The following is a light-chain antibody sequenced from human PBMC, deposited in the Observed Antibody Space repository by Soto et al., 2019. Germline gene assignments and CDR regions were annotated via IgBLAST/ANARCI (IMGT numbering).Light chain of an antibody. CDR2: DAS. J-gene: IGKJ1*01. V-gene: IGKV1-33*01. CDR3: QQYDSLPRT. Sequence: DIQMTQSPSSLSASVGDRVTITCQASPDTSNYLNWYQQKPGKAPKLLIYDASNLETGVPSRFSGSGSGTDFNLTISSLQPEDIATYSCQQYDSLPRTFGQGTKVEIK. CDR1: PDTSNY.